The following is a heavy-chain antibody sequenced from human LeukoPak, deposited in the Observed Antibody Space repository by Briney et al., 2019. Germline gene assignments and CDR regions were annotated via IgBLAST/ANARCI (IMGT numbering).Heavy chain of an antibody. CDR1: GYSFSSYW. D-gene: IGHD1-26*01. CDR3: ARTGIVGATGSGAFDI. J-gene: IGHJ3*02. Sequence: GESLKISCEGSGYSFSSYWIGWVRQMPGKGLEWMGIIYPGDSDTRYSPSFQGQVTISADKSISTAYLQWSSLKASDTAMYYCARTGIVGATGSGAFDIWGQGTMVTVSS. CDR2: IYPGDSDT. V-gene: IGHV5-51*01.